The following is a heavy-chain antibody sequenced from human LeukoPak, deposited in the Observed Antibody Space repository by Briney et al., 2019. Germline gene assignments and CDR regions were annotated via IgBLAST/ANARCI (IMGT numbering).Heavy chain of an antibody. V-gene: IGHV3-23*01. D-gene: IGHD3-10*01. CDR3: AKGSDDANTEYYYYYYMDV. Sequence: PGGSLRLSCVVSGFTFSSYAMSWVRQAPGKGLEWVSAISGSGGSTYYADSVKGRFTISRDNSKNTLYLQMNSLRAEDTAVYYCAKGSDDANTEYYYYYYMDVWGKGTTVTVSS. CDR1: GFTFSSYA. CDR2: ISGSGGST. J-gene: IGHJ6*03.